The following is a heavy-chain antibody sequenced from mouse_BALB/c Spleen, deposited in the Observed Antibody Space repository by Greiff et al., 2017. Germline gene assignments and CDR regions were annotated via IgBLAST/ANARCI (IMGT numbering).Heavy chain of an antibody. J-gene: IGHJ3*01. CDR3: ARSPSLAWFAY. CDR1: GYSITSDYA. V-gene: IGHV3-2*02. Sequence: EVKLQESGPGLVKPSQSLSLTCTVTGYSITSDYAWNWIRQFPGNKLEWMGYISYSGSTSYNPSLKSRISITRDTSKNQFFLQLNSVTTEDTATYYCARSPSLAWFAYWGQGTLVTVSA. CDR2: ISYSGST.